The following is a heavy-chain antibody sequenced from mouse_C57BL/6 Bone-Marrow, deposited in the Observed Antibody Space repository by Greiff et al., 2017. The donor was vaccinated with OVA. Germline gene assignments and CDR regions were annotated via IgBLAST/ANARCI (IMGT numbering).Heavy chain of an antibody. J-gene: IGHJ3*01. V-gene: IGHV5-17*01. CDR1: GFTFSDYG. Sequence: EVKLMESGGGLVKPGGSLKLSCAASGFTFSDYGMHWVRQAPEKGLEWVAYISSGSSTIYYADTVKGRFTISRDNAKNTLFLQMTSLRSEDTAMYYCANDGGFAYWGQGTLVTVSA. CDR3: ANDGGFAY. CDR2: ISSGSSTI. D-gene: IGHD2-12*01.